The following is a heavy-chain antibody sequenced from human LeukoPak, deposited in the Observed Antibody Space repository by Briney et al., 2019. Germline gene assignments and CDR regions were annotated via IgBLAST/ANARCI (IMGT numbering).Heavy chain of an antibody. V-gene: IGHV1-69*05. J-gene: IGHJ6*03. Sequence: KVSCKASGGTFSSYAISWVRQAPGQGLEWMGRIIPIFGTANYAQKFQGRVTITTDESTCTAYMELSSLRSEDTAVYYCARDPQVYYDSSGYYYYYYMDVWGKGTTVTVSS. D-gene: IGHD3-22*01. CDR1: GGTFSSYA. CDR3: ARDPQVYYDSSGYYYYYYMDV. CDR2: IIPIFGTA.